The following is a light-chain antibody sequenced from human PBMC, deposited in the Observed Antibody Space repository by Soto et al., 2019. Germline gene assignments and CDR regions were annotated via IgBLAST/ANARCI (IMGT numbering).Light chain of an antibody. J-gene: IGLJ1*01. CDR1: SSDVGDYNY. CDR3: SSFSSTTSFYV. CDR2: DVS. V-gene: IGLV2-14*01. Sequence: QSALTQPASVSGSPGQSITISCTGTSSDVGDYNYVSWYQQHPGKAPKLMIYDVSNRPSGVSYRFSGSKSGNTACLTIFGLQAEDEAHYYCSSFSSTTSFYVFGTGTKLTVL.